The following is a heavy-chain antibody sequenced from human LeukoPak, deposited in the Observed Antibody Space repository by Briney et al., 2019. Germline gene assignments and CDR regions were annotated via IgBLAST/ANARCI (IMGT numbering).Heavy chain of an antibody. D-gene: IGHD1-26*01. CDR2: INPNSGGT. CDR1: GYTLTDLS. V-gene: IGHV1-2*02. Sequence: ASVKVSCKVSGYTLTDLSMHWVRQAPGQGLEWMGWINPNSGGTNYAQKFQGRVTMTRDTSISTAYMELSRLRSDDTAVYYCARSLELRGYWGQGTLVTVSS. J-gene: IGHJ4*02. CDR3: ARSLELRGY.